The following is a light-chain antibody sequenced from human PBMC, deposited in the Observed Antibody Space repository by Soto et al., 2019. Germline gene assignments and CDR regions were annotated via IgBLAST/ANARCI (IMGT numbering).Light chain of an antibody. CDR3: QQYHNWPRT. J-gene: IGKJ2*01. Sequence: EIVMTQSPATLSVSPGERATLSCRASQSVSSNLAWYQQKPGQAPRLLISGASTRATGIPARFSGSGSGTEFTLTISTLQSEDFAVYYCQQYHNWPRTFGQGTTLEI. CDR1: QSVSSN. V-gene: IGKV3-15*01. CDR2: GAS.